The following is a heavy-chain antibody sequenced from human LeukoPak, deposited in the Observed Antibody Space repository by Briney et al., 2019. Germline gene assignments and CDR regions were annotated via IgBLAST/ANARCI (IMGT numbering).Heavy chain of an antibody. Sequence: ASVKVSCKASSYTFTSYGISWVRQAPGQGLEWMGWISAYNGNTNYAQKLQGRVTMTTDTSTSTAYMELRSLRSDDTAVYYCARDATTTTYYYGSGSYYLPTQFDYWGQGTLVTVSS. V-gene: IGHV1-18*01. J-gene: IGHJ4*02. CDR2: ISAYNGNT. CDR3: ARDATTTTYYYGSGSYYLPTQFDY. CDR1: SYTFTSYG. D-gene: IGHD3-10*01.